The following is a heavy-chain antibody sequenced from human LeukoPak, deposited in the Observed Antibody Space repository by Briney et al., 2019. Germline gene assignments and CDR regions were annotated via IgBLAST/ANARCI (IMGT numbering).Heavy chain of an antibody. J-gene: IGHJ6*02. D-gene: IGHD2-15*01. CDR3: ASGRKAAKVPGNYYYYGMDV. Sequence: SETLSLTCAVYGGSFSGYYWSWIRQPPGKGLEWIGEINHSGSTNYNPSLKSRVTISVDTSKNQFSLKLSSVTAADTAVYYCASGRKAAKVPGNYYYYGMDVWGQGTTVTVSS. CDR2: INHSGST. V-gene: IGHV4-34*01. CDR1: GGSFSGYY.